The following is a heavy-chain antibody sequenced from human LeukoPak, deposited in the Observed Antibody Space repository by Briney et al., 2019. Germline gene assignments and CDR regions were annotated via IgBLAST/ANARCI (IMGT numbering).Heavy chain of an antibody. CDR3: ARAHSPGGPPGIAAAGTTKTYYYYYYMDV. V-gene: IGHV3-11*04. J-gene: IGHJ6*03. Sequence: PGGSLRLSCAASGFTFSDYYMSWLRQAPGKGLEWVSYISSSGSTIYYADSVKGRFTISRDNAKNSLYLQMNSLRAEDTAVYYCARAHSPGGPPGIAAAGTTKTYYYYYYMDVWGKGTTVTVSS. CDR2: ISSSGSTI. D-gene: IGHD6-13*01. CDR1: GFTFSDYY.